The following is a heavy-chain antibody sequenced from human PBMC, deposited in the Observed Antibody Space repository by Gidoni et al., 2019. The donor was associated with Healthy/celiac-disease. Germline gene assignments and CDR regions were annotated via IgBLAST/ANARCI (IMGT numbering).Heavy chain of an antibody. Sequence: GGSLRLSCAASGFTFSSYSMNWVRQAPGKGLEWVSSISSSSSYIYYADSVKGRFTISRDNAKNSLYLQMNSLRAEDTAVYYCARDAGPGNDFWSGYCDYWGQGTLVTVSS. V-gene: IGHV3-21*01. CDR3: ARDAGPGNDFWSGYCDY. CDR1: GFTFSSYS. D-gene: IGHD3-3*01. J-gene: IGHJ4*02. CDR2: ISSSSSYI.